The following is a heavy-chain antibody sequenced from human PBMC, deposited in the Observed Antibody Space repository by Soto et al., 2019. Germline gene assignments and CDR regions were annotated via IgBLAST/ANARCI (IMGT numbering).Heavy chain of an antibody. Sequence: GGSLRLSCAASGLGVSNNYLIWVRQPPGKWLEWVSVLYSGGTTYYADSVKGRFTISRDNSKNTLYLQMNSLRAEDTAVYYCAREDRRRDGRDYYYYYGMDVWGQGTTVTVSS. V-gene: IGHV3-53*01. CDR1: GLGVSNNY. CDR2: LYSGGTT. CDR3: AREDRRRDGRDYYYYYGMDV. J-gene: IGHJ6*02.